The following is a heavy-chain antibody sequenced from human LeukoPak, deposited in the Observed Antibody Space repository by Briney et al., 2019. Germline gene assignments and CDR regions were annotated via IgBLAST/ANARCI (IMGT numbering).Heavy chain of an antibody. J-gene: IGHJ6*03. CDR3: ANLLAAASSYYYYMDV. D-gene: IGHD2-8*02. CDR2: INPNNGDT. Sequence: ASVKVSCKASGYTFTNYYIHWVRQALGQGLEWMGWINPNNGDTNYAQKFQGRVTLTRDTSISTAYMELNGLTSDDTAVYYCANLLAAASSYYYYMDVWGRGTTVAVSS. CDR1: GYTFTNYY. V-gene: IGHV1-2*02.